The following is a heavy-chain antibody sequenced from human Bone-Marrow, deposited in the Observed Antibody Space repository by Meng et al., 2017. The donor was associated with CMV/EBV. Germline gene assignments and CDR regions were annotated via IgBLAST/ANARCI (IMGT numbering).Heavy chain of an antibody. CDR3: AKDGDRVYSRAGWFDP. CDR2: IRYDGSNK. Sequence: GGSLRLSCAASGFTFSSYGMHWIRQAPGKGLEWVAFIRYDGSNKYYADSVKGRFTISRDNSKNTLYLQMNSLRAEDTAVYYCAKDGDRVYSRAGWFDPWGQGTLVTVSS. CDR1: GFTFSSYG. D-gene: IGHD4-11*01. J-gene: IGHJ5*02. V-gene: IGHV3-30*02.